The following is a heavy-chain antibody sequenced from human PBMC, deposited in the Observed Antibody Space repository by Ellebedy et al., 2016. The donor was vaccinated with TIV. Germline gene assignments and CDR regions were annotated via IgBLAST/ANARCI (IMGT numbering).Heavy chain of an antibody. V-gene: IGHV1-18*01. CDR1: GYTFTSFA. J-gene: IGHJ5*02. CDR2: ISANNGNT. Sequence: ASVKVSCKASGYTFTSFAISWVRQAPGQGLEWMGWISANNGNTNYAQNLQGRVTMTTDTSSSITYMELRSLTSDDTAVYYCVRSFFPSNVVGLDALGQWFDPWGQGTLVTVSS. D-gene: IGHD1-26*01. CDR3: VRSFFPSNVVGLDALGQWFDP.